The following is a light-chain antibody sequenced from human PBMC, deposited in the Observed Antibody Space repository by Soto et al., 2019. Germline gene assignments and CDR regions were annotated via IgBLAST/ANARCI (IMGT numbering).Light chain of an antibody. CDR2: GNY. Sequence: QSVLTQPPSLSAAPGQEVTISCSGSGSNVGYNSVSWYQQLPGTAPKLLIYGNYKRPSGIPARFSGSKSGTSASLGITGLQTGDEADYYCGAWDDRLTAYVFGSGTKLTVL. J-gene: IGLJ1*01. V-gene: IGLV1-51*01. CDR3: GAWDDRLTAYV. CDR1: GSNVGYNS.